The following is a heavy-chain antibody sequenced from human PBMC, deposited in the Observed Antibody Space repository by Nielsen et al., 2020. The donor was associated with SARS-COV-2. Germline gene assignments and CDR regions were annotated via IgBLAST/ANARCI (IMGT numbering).Heavy chain of an antibody. J-gene: IGHJ3*02. CDR3: ARGTAAGGSGDAFDI. CDR1: GGSISSSSYY. Sequence: SETLSLTCAVSGGSISSSSYYWGWIRQPPGKGLEWIGSIYYSGSTYYNPSLKSRVTISVDRSKNQFSLKLSSVTAADTAVYYCARGTAAGGSGDAFDIWGQGTMVTVSS. V-gene: IGHV4-39*07. CDR2: IYYSGST. D-gene: IGHD6-13*01.